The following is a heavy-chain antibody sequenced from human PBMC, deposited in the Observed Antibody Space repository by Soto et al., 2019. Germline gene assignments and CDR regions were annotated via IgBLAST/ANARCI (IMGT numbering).Heavy chain of an antibody. CDR3: ARVPPGYYYYYMDV. Sequence: ASVKVSCKASGYTFTSYDINWVRQATGQGLEWMGWMNPNSGSTGYAQKFQGRVTMTRNTSISTAYMELSSLRSEDTAVYYCARVPPGYYYYYMDVWGKGTTVTVSS. J-gene: IGHJ6*03. CDR1: GYTFTSYD. CDR2: MNPNSGST. V-gene: IGHV1-8*01.